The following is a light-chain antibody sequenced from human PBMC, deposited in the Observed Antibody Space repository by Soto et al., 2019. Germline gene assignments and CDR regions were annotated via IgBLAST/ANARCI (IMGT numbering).Light chain of an antibody. V-gene: IGLV1-47*02. Sequence: QSALAQPPSASVTPGQRVTISCSGSSSNIGSNNVYWYQQLPGSAPKLLMHSNSQRPSGIPDRFSGSKSGTSDSLAISGLRYEDEADYYCAAWDNRMSGYVFGTGTKVTVL. J-gene: IGLJ1*01. CDR3: AAWDNRMSGYV. CDR1: SSNIGSNN. CDR2: SNS.